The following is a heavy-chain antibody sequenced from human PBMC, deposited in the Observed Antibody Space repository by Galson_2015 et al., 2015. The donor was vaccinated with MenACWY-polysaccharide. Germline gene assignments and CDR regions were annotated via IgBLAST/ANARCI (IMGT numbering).Heavy chain of an antibody. J-gene: IGHJ2*01. CDR3: ARVSLTTSNFDL. D-gene: IGHD3-22*01. V-gene: IGHV3-23*01. CDR2: IDASGAIT. CDR1: GFTFSSFA. Sequence: LRLSCAASGFTFSSFAFNWVRQAPGKGLQWVSAIDASGAITYYADSVKGRFTISRDSPKNTLHLQMNSLSAEDTAIYYCARVSLTTSNFDLWAVAPWSLSPQ.